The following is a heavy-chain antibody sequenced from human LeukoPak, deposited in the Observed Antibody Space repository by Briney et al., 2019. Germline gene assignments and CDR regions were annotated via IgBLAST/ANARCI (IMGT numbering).Heavy chain of an antibody. V-gene: IGHV3-74*01. J-gene: IGHJ5*02. Sequence: PGGSLRLSCAASGFTFSRHWMHWVRQVPGKGLVWVSRLNTDGSSTVYADSVKGRFTISRDNAKNTLYLQMNSLRAEDTAVYYCARGYYDSNDSNRSNWFEPWGQGTLVTVSS. CDR3: ARGYYDSNDSNRSNWFEP. D-gene: IGHD3-22*01. CDR2: LNTDGSST. CDR1: GFTFSRHW.